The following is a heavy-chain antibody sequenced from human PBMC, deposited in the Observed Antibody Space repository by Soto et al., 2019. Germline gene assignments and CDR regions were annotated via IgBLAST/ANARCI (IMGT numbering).Heavy chain of an antibody. CDR2: INHSGST. V-gene: IGHV4-34*01. D-gene: IGHD5-18*01. Sequence: PSETLSLTCAAYGGSFSGYYWSWIRQPPGKGLEWIGEINHSGSTNYNPSLKSRVTISVDTSKNQFSLKLSSVTAADTAVYYCARGHTAMVIDYFDYWGQGTLVTVSS. CDR3: ARGHTAMVIDYFDY. CDR1: GGSFSGYY. J-gene: IGHJ4*02.